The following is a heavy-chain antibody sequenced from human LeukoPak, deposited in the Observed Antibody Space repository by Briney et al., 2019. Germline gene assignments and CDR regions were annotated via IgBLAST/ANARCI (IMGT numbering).Heavy chain of an antibody. D-gene: IGHD6-19*01. CDR2: ISASASST. J-gene: IGHJ4*02. V-gene: IGHV3-23*01. Sequence: PGGSLRLSCAVSGFTFSSYAMSRVRQAPGKGLEWVSAISASASSTYYGDSVKGRFTISRDNSKNTLYLQMNSLRAEDTAVYYCAKDLGVAGTGGFDYWGQGTQVTGSS. CDR3: AKDLGVAGTGGFDY. CDR1: GFTFSSYA.